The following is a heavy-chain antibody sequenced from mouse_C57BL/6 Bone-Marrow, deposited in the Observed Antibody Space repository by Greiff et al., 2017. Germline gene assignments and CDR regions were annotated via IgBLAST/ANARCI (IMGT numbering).Heavy chain of an antibody. J-gene: IGHJ1*03. V-gene: IGHV1-72*01. Sequence: QVQLQQPGAELVKPGASVKLSCKASGYTFTSYWMHWVKQRPGRGLEWIGRIDPNSGGTKYNEKFKGKATLPVAKPSSPAYMQLSSLTSEYSAVDDCARFYYYGSWYFEVWGTGTTVTVSS. CDR3: ARFYYYGSWYFEV. CDR2: IDPNSGGT. D-gene: IGHD1-1*01. CDR1: GYTFTSYW.